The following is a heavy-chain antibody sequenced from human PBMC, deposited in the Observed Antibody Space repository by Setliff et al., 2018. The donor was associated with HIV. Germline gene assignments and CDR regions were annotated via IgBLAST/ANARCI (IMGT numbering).Heavy chain of an antibody. V-gene: IGHV3-53*01. D-gene: IGHD3-16*01. J-gene: IGHJ4*02. CDR1: KFSVSDSY. CDR2: VHNTDT. Sequence: GGSLRLSCVASKFSVSDSYMGWVRQAPGKGLEWVSFVHNTDTYYANSVKGRFTISRDNSKTMVFLRMNSLRPEDSAMYYCVRGETYAHWPKGDYWGQGTLITVSS. CDR3: VRGETYAHWPKGDY.